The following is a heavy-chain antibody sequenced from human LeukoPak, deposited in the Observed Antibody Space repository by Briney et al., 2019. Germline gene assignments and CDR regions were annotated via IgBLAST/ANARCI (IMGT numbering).Heavy chain of an antibody. Sequence: GGSLRLSCGASGFTFTTHWIHWVRQAPGKGLVWVSRIKPDGSDTNYADSVKGRFTISRDNAKNTVYLQMNSLRAEDTAVYYCARERGIAVAGIPFWDYWGQGTLVTVSS. J-gene: IGHJ4*02. CDR1: GFTFTTHW. CDR3: ARERGIAVAGIPFWDY. D-gene: IGHD6-19*01. CDR2: IKPDGSDT. V-gene: IGHV3-74*01.